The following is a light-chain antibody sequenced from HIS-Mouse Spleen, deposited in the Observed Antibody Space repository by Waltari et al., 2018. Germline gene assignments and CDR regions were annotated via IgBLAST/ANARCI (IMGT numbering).Light chain of an antibody. V-gene: IGLV2-14*03. CDR1: SSDVGGYNY. Sequence: QSALTQPASVSGSPGPSITISCPGTSSDVGGYNYVSWYQQHPGKAPKLIIYDVSNRPSGVSNRFSGSKSGNTASLTISGLQAEDEADYYCSSYTSSSTNVVFGGGTKLTVL. CDR2: DVS. J-gene: IGLJ2*01. CDR3: SSYTSSSTNVV.